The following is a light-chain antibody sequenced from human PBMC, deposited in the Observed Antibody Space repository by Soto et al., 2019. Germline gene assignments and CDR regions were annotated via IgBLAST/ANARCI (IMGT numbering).Light chain of an antibody. V-gene: IGKV1-5*03. CDR3: QQYKSYPYT. Sequence: DIQMTQSPSTPSASVGDRVTITCRASQSISSWLAWYQQKPGKAPKLLIYQASSLETGVPSRFSGSASGTDFTLTISSLQPDDFATYFCQQYKSYPYTFGQETKVEIK. CDR2: QAS. J-gene: IGKJ2*01. CDR1: QSISSW.